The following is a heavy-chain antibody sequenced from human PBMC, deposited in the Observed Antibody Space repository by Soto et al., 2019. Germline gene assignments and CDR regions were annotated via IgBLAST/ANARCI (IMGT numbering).Heavy chain of an antibody. Sequence: TASGASISSFYWSWIRQSPGRALEWIGHMYYSGRTTYNPSLKSRVSIALDMAKNHLSLQVTSVTAADTAVYYCARDRGYLDYFWGTYRSRGYFEIWGQGTLVTVSS. D-gene: IGHD3-16*02. CDR2: MYYSGRT. V-gene: IGHV4-59*01. CDR1: GASISSFY. J-gene: IGHJ4*02. CDR3: ARDRGYLDYFWGTYRSRGYFEI.